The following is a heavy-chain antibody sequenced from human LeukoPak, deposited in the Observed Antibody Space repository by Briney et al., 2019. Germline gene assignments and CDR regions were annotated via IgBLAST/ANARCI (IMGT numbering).Heavy chain of an antibody. Sequence: PGGSLRLSCAASGFTFSNAWMSWVRQAPGKGLEWVGRIKSKTDGGTTDYAAPVKGRFTISRDDSKNTLYLQMNSLKTEDTAVYYCTTDLASRGYNLYYYYYYYMDVWGKGTTVTVSS. D-gene: IGHD5-18*01. V-gene: IGHV3-15*01. CDR2: IKSKTDGGTT. CDR3: TTDLASRGYNLYYYYYYYMDV. J-gene: IGHJ6*03. CDR1: GFTFSNAW.